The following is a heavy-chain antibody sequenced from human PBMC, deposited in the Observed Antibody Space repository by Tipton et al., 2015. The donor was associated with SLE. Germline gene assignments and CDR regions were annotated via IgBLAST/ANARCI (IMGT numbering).Heavy chain of an antibody. D-gene: IGHD3-22*01. CDR1: GGSISPYY. J-gene: IGHJ6*02. CDR3: ATSNRYYYDSSGYPYYYYYGMDV. Sequence: TLSLTCTVSGGSISPYYWSWIRQSPGKGLEWIGYIHESGSTHYHPSLRGRVTISLDASKNQFSLKLSSVTAADTAVYYCATSNRYYYDSSGYPYYYYYGMDVWGQGTTVTVSS. V-gene: IGHV4-59*08. CDR2: IHESGST.